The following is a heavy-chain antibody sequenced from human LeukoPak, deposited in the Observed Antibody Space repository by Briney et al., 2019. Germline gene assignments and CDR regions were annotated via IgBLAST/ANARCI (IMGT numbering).Heavy chain of an antibody. V-gene: IGHV1-8*01. CDR1: GYTFTSYD. D-gene: IGHD3-10*01. J-gene: IGHJ4*02. CDR2: MNPNSGNT. Sequence: ASVTVSCKASGYTFTSYDINWVRQAAGQGGEWMGWMNPNSGNTVYAQKFQGRVTMTRNTSISTAYMKLSSLRSEDTAVYYCARAQKTYYYGSGSRWGQGTLVTVSS. CDR3: ARAQKTYYYGSGSR.